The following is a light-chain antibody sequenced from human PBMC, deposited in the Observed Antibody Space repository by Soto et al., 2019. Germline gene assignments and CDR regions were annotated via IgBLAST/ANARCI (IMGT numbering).Light chain of an antibody. CDR3: QQYDTYINS. V-gene: IGKV1-5*01. CDR2: DAS. CDR1: QSIRNW. Sequence: DIRMTQSPSTLSASVGDRVTITCRASQSIRNWLAWYQQKPGKAPKLLIYDASSLESGVPSRFSGSGSGTDFTLTISSLQPDDFATYYCQQYDTYINSFGQGTNLEIK. J-gene: IGKJ2*01.